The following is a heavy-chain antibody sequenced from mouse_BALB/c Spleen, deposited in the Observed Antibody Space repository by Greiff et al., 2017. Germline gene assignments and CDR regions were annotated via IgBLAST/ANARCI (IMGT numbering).Heavy chain of an antibody. CDR1: GFSLTSYD. CDR3: VRDEIGFAY. J-gene: IGHJ3*01. Sequence: QVQLQQSGPGLVAPSQSLSITCTVSGFSLTSYDISWIRQPPGKGLEWLGVIWTGGGTNYNSAFMSRLSISKDNSKSQVFLKMNSLQTDDTAIYYCVRDEIGFAYWGQGTLVTVSA. V-gene: IGHV2-9-2*01. CDR2: IWTGGGT.